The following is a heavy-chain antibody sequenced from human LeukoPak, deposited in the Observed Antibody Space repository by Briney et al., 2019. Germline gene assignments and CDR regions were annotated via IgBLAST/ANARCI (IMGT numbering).Heavy chain of an antibody. V-gene: IGHV3-9*01. Sequence: PGRSLRLSCAASGFTFDDYAMHWVRQAPGKGLEWVSGISWNSGSIGYADSVKGRFTISRDNSKNTLYLQMNSLRAEDTAVYYCAKVYYGSGSYYALDYWGQGTLVTVSS. J-gene: IGHJ4*02. CDR2: ISWNSGSI. CDR3: AKVYYGSGSYYALDY. D-gene: IGHD3-10*01. CDR1: GFTFDDYA.